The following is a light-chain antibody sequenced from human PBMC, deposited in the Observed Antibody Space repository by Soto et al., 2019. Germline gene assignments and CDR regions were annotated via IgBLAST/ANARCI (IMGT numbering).Light chain of an antibody. CDR3: QQYGTSPGS. V-gene: IGKV3-20*01. CDR1: QSVSSSC. Sequence: EIVWTQSPGTLSLSPGERATLSCRASQSVSSSCLAWYQQKPGQGPRLLIYGASSRATGIADRFSGSGSGTDFTLTITRLEPEDFAVYYCQQYGTSPGSFGGGTKVEI. CDR2: GAS. J-gene: IGKJ4*01.